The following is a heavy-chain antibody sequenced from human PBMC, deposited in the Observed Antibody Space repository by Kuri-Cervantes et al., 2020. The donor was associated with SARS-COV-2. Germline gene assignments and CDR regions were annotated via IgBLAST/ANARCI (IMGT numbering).Heavy chain of an antibody. J-gene: IGHJ6*03. CDR3: ARDMTFDEYGDYFYYYMDV. D-gene: IGHD3-16*01. Sequence: GESLKISCEASEFTFSNYWMHWVRQVPGKGMMWVSCVNSDGTYTNYADSVKGRFTVSRDNSKNTLYLEMDGLRPEDTAVYYCARDMTFDEYGDYFYYYMDVWGKGTTVTVSS. V-gene: IGHV3-74*01. CDR2: VNSDGTYT. CDR1: EFTFSNYW.